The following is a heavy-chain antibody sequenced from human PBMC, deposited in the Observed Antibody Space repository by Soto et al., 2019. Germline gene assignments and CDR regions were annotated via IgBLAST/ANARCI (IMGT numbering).Heavy chain of an antibody. Sequence: EVQLVESGGGLVQPGGSLRLSCAASGFTFSSYSMNWVRQAPGKGLEWVSYISSSSSTIYYADSVKGRFTISRDNAKNSLYLQMNSLRAEGTAVYYCARDFGRAADLLWFGVYYMDVWGKGTTVTVSS. J-gene: IGHJ6*03. CDR3: ARDFGRAADLLWFGVYYMDV. CDR1: GFTFSSYS. CDR2: ISSSSSTI. D-gene: IGHD3-10*01. V-gene: IGHV3-48*01.